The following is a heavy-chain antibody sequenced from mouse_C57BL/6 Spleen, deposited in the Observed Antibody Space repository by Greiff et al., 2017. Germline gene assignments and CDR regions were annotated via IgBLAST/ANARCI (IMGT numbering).Heavy chain of an antibody. J-gene: IGHJ1*03. CDR2: IDPSDSYT. CDR3: ARYGSSYDWYFDV. CDR1: GYTFTSYW. Sequence: QVHVKQPGAELVMPGASVKLSCKASGYTFTSYWMHWVKQRPGQGLEWIGEIDPSDSYTNYNQKFKGKSTLTVDKSSSTAYMQLSSLTSEDSAVYYGARYGSSYDWYFDVWGTGTTVTVSS. V-gene: IGHV1-69*01. D-gene: IGHD1-1*01.